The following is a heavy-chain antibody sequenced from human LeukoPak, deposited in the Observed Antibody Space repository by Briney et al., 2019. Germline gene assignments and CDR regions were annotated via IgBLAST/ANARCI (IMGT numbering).Heavy chain of an antibody. D-gene: IGHD3-10*01. CDR1: GGSISSSNW. Sequence: SETLSLTCAVSGGSISSSNWWSWVRSPPGKGLEWIGEIYHSGSTNYNPSNYNPSLKSRVTMSVDTSQNHFSLKLSSVTAADTAVYYRARAGPYGRRYFDYWGQGTLVTVSS. V-gene: IGHV4-4*02. CDR2: IYHSGSTNYNPS. CDR3: ARAGPYGRRYFDY. J-gene: IGHJ4*02.